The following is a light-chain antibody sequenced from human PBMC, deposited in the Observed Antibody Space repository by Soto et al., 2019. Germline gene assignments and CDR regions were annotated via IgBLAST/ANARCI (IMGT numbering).Light chain of an antibody. J-gene: IGKJ4*01. CDR1: QDISSY. Sequence: AIRMTQSPSSFSASTGDRVTITCRASQDISSYLAWYQQKPGKAPKLLIYAASTLQSGVPTRFSGTGSGTDFTLTIRCLQSEDFATYYCPQYYSYPPLTFGGGTKVEIK. V-gene: IGKV1-8*01. CDR2: AAS. CDR3: PQYYSYPPLT.